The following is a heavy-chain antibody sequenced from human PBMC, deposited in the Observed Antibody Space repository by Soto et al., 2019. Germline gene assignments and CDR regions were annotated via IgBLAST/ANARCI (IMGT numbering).Heavy chain of an antibody. D-gene: IGHD6-6*01. J-gene: IGHJ6*03. CDR2: IYYSGST. CDR3: ARYPLGGSSSYYYYYMDV. CDR1: GGSISSYY. Sequence: SETLSLTCTVSGGSISSYYWSWIRQPPGKGLEWIGYIYYSGSTNYNPSLKSRVTISVDTSKNQFSLKLSSVTAADTAVYYCARYPLGGSSSYYYYYMDVWGKGTTVTVSS. V-gene: IGHV4-59*01.